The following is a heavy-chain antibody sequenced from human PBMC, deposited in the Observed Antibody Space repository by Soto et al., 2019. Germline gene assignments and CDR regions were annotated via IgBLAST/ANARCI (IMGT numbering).Heavy chain of an antibody. J-gene: IGHJ4*02. V-gene: IGHV3-48*01. CDR2: ISGSGDII. Sequence: GGSLRLSCAASGFTFRTYAMNWVRQAPGKGLEWVSHISGSGDIIHYTDSVKGRFTTSRDNAENSLYLQMNSLTTEDTAVYYCTRDPPPHLFDNNGLDYWGQGTLVTVSS. CDR1: GFTFRTYA. CDR3: TRDPPPHLFDNNGLDY. D-gene: IGHD3-22*01.